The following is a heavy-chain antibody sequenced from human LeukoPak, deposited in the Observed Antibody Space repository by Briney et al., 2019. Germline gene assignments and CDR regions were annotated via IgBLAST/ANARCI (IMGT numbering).Heavy chain of an antibody. CDR3: ARDGGSYGIAYWYFDL. CDR2: ISYDGSNK. CDR1: GFTFSTYS. V-gene: IGHV3-30*03. Sequence: GGSLRLSCAASGFTFSTYSMNWVRQAPGKGLEWVAVISYDGSNKYYADSVKGRFTISRDNSKNTLYLQMNSLRAEDTAVYYCARDGGSYGIAYWYFDLWGRGTLVTVSS. D-gene: IGHD1-26*01. J-gene: IGHJ2*01.